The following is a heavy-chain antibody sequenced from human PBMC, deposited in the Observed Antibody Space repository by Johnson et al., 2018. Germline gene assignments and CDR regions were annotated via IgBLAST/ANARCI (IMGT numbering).Heavy chain of an antibody. CDR2: INWNGGST. CDR3: AKSAWLDAFDI. V-gene: IGHV3-20*04. D-gene: IGHD5-12*01. Sequence: VQLVQSGGGLVKPGGSLRLSCAASGFTFGGYGMSWVRQAPGKGLEWFSGINWNGGSTGYADSVKGRFTISRDNAKNSLYLQRNSLRAEDTAVYYCAKSAWLDAFDIWGQGTMVTVSS. J-gene: IGHJ3*02. CDR1: GFTFGGYG.